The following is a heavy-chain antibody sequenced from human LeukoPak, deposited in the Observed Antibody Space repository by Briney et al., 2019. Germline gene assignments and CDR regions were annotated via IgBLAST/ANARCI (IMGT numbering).Heavy chain of an antibody. CDR2: IKKDGSQK. J-gene: IGHJ5*02. D-gene: IGHD1-26*01. V-gene: IGHV3-7*03. CDR1: GFTFNSFW. CDR3: ARVGWELLNLHFDP. Sequence: GGSLRLSCAASGFTFNSFWMSWVRQAPGKGPEWVASIKKDGSQKYYVDSVKGRFTISRDNAQNSLYLQMSSLRVEDTAIYSCARVGWELLNLHFDPWGQGTLVTVSS.